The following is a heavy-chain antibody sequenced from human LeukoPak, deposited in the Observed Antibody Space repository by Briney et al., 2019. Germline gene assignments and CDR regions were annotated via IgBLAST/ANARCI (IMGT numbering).Heavy chain of an antibody. CDR3: ARLLYYCDSSGLDY. CDR1: GGSISGSSYY. J-gene: IGHJ4*02. CDR2: IYYSGST. Sequence: KTSETLSLTCTVSGGSISGSSYYWGWIREPPRKGLAWIGSIYYSGSTYYNPSLKSRVTISVDTSKNQFSLKLSSVTAADTAVYYCARLLYYCDSSGLDYWGQGTLVTVSS. V-gene: IGHV4-39*01. D-gene: IGHD3-22*01.